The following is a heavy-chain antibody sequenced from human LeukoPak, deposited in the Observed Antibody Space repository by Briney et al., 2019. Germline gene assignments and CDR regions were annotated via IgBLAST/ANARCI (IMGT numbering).Heavy chain of an antibody. Sequence: ASVKVSCKASGYTFTSYGISWVRQAPGPGRVEMGWISASNGTTNYAQKLQGRVTMTADTSTSTAYMELRSLRSDDTAVYYCARGADRTYYYDSSGLGAFDIWGQGTMVTVSS. V-gene: IGHV1-18*01. J-gene: IGHJ3*02. CDR1: GYTFTSYG. CDR3: ARGADRTYYYDSSGLGAFDI. D-gene: IGHD3-22*01. CDR2: ISASNGTT.